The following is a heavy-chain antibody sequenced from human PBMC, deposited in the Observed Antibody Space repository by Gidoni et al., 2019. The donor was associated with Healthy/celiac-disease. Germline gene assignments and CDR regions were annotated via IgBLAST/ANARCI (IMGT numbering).Heavy chain of an antibody. Sequence: EVQLLESGGGLVQPGGSLRLSCAASGFTFSSYAMGWVRQAPGKGLEWVSAISGSGGSTYYADSVKGRFTISRDNSKNTLYLQMNSLRAEDTAVYYCAKDTVDIVVVPAAIRAGRGYFDYWGQGTLVTVSS. J-gene: IGHJ4*02. CDR3: AKDTVDIVVVPAAIRAGRGYFDY. CDR1: GFTFSSYA. V-gene: IGHV3-23*01. D-gene: IGHD2-2*02. CDR2: ISGSGGST.